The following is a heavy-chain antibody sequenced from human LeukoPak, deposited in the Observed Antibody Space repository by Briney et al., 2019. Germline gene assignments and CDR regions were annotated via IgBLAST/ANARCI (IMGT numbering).Heavy chain of an antibody. CDR3: ATYSSSNGREFQY. D-gene: IGHD2-2*01. CDR1: GFSISSSA. J-gene: IGHJ1*01. Sequence: GGSLRLSCAASGFSISSSAMNWVRQAPGKGLEWVSSINNVASHIYYAGSVRGRFTISRDNAKNSLYLQMNSLRAEDTAVYYCATYSSSNGREFQYWGQGTLVTVSS. CDR2: INNVASHI. V-gene: IGHV3-21*01.